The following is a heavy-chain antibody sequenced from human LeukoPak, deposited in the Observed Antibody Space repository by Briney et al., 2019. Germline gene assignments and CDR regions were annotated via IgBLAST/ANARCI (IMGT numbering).Heavy chain of an antibody. CDR2: IYHSGST. Sequence: PSETLSLTCAVYGGSFSGYYWSWIRQPPGKGLEWIGTIYHSGSTNYNPSLKSRVTISVDTSKNQFSLKLSSVTAAATAVYSCXXXXIGSGYYYRYFDYWGQGTLVTVSS. CDR1: GGSFSGYY. D-gene: IGHD3-22*01. V-gene: IGHV4-34*01. J-gene: IGHJ4*02. CDR3: XXXXIGSGYYYRYFDY.